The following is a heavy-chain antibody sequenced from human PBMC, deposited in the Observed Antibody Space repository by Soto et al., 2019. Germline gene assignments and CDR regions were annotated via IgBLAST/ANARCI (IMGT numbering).Heavy chain of an antibody. J-gene: IGHJ4*02. V-gene: IGHV1-8*01. CDR2: MNPNNGNT. D-gene: IGHD6-13*01. CDR3: ATDIRAAAGPAFFDY. CDR1: AYTFTSYD. Sequence: ASVKVSCKAAAYTFTSYDINWVRQATGQDFEWMGWMNPNNGNTAYAQKFQGRVTMTEDTSTDTAYMELSSLRSEDTAVYYCATDIRAAAGPAFFDYWGQGTLVTVSS.